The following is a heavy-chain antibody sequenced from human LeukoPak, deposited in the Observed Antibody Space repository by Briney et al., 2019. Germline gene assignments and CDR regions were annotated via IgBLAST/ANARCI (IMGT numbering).Heavy chain of an antibody. V-gene: IGHV1-18*01. CDR2: ISNYNGDI. Sequence: ASVKVSCKRSLYTFTSYGISWVRQAPGQGLEWMGWISNYNGDINYSQKFQDRVTMTTDTSTSTAYMELRSLRSDDTALYYCARVYFWSGYYYFDSWGQGTLVTVSS. CDR1: LYTFTSYG. CDR3: ARVYFWSGYYYFDS. D-gene: IGHD3-3*01. J-gene: IGHJ4*02.